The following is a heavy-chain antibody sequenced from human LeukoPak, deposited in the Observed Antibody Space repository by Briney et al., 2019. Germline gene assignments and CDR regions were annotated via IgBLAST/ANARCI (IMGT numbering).Heavy chain of an antibody. V-gene: IGHV3-7*04. J-gene: IGHJ4*02. CDR2: IKQDGSEK. Sequence: GGSLRLSCAASGXTFSSYWMGWVRQAPGKGLEWVANIKQDGSEKYYVDSVKGRFTISRDNAKNSLYLQMNSLRAEDTAVYYCARALRYFDWLLLGNPYYFDYWGQGTLVTVSS. CDR1: GXTFSSYW. D-gene: IGHD3-9*01. CDR3: ARALRYFDWLLLGNPYYFDY.